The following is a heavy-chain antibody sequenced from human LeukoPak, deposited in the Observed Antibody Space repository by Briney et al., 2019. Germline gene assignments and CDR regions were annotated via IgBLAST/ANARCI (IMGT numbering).Heavy chain of an antibody. V-gene: IGHV4-61*02. D-gene: IGHD3-22*01. CDR2: IYTSGST. J-gene: IGHJ6*03. CDR3: ARVGVGVQSGYYSRYYYYYYMDV. CDR1: GGSISSGSYY. Sequence: PSETLSLTCTVSGGSISSGSYYWSWIRQPAGKGLEWIGRIYTSGSTNYNPSLESRVTISVDTSKNQFSLKLSSVTAADTAVYYCARVGVGVQSGYYSRYYYYYYMDVWGKGTTVTVSS.